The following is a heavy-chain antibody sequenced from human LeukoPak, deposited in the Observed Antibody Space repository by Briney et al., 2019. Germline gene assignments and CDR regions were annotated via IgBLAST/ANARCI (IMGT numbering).Heavy chain of an antibody. D-gene: IGHD2-21*01. CDR2: ISYDGTTK. CDR1: GFTFSSYA. Sequence: GGSLRLSCAASGFTFSSYAMHWVRQAPGKGLEWVAVISYDGTTKYYVDSVKGRFTISRDNSKNTLYLQMNSLRAEETAVYYCAKDKTDGEIDYWGQGALVSVSS. V-gene: IGHV3-30*04. CDR3: AKDKTDGEIDY. J-gene: IGHJ4*02.